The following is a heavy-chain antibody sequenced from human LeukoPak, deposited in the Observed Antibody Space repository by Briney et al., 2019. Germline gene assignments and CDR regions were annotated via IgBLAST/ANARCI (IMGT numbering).Heavy chain of an antibody. V-gene: IGHV3-9*01. J-gene: IGHJ6*03. D-gene: IGHD6-19*01. CDR1: GFSFDDFA. CDR2: LTWNSGTF. Sequence: GGSLRLSCVGSGFSFDDFAMHWVRQVPGKGLEWVSGLTWNSGTFGYADSVKGRFTISRDNAKNSLYLQMNSLGAEDTAVYYCARELSSGWGYYYYYMDVWGKGTTVTISS. CDR3: ARELSSGWGYYYYYMDV.